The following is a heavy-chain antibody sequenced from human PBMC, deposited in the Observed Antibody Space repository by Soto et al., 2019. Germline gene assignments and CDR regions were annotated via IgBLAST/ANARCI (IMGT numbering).Heavy chain of an antibody. D-gene: IGHD3-22*01. CDR2: IYTIGST. CDR3: ARDHYYYDSSAYNWFDP. J-gene: IGHJ5*02. V-gene: IGHV4-4*07. Sequence: PSETLSLTCTVSGGSISSYYWSWIRQPAGKELEWIGRIYTIGSTNYNPSLKSRVTMSLDTSKNQFSLKLSSVTAADTAVYYCARDHYYYDSSAYNWFDPWGQGTLVTVSS. CDR1: GGSISSYY.